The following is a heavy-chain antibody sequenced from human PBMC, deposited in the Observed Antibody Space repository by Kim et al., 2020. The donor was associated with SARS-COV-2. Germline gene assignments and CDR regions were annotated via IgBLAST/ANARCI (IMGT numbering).Heavy chain of an antibody. V-gene: IGHV3-30*01. CDR3: AREDIVLMVLDY. D-gene: IGHD2-8*01. Sequence: YYADSVKGRFTISRDNSKNTLYLQMNSLRAEDTAVYYCAREDIVLMVLDYWGQGTLVTVSS. J-gene: IGHJ4*02.